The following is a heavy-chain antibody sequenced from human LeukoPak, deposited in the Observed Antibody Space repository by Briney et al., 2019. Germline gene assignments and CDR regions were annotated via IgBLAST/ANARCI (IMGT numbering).Heavy chain of an antibody. CDR3: AKEGFDS. Sequence: PGGSLRLSCAASGFTFSDYAMHWVRQAPGKGLEWVAVISKDGSDKYYPGSVRGRFTISRDNSKNTLYLQMNSLRAEDTAVYYCAKEGFDSWGQGTLVTVSS. V-gene: IGHV3-30-3*01. J-gene: IGHJ4*02. CDR1: GFTFSDYA. CDR2: ISKDGSDK.